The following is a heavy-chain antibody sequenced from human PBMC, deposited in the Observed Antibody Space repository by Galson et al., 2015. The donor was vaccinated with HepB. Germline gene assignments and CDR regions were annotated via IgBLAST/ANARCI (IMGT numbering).Heavy chain of an antibody. V-gene: IGHV3-30*18. CDR3: AKGCHNFWSDYDGLDV. J-gene: IGHJ6*02. D-gene: IGHD3-3*01. CDR1: GFTFSYYG. Sequence: SLRLSCAASGFTFSYYGMHWVRQAPGKGLEWVAVAYLDGNTKLYADVLRGRFTISREHSKNTLFLEMISLRPDDTGVYYCAKGCHNFWSDYDGLDVWGQGNTVTVSS. CDR2: AYLDGNTK.